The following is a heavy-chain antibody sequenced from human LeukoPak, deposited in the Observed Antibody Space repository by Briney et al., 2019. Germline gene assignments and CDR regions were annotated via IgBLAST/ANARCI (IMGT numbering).Heavy chain of an antibody. CDR2: IYTSGST. D-gene: IGHD5-18*01. V-gene: IGHV4-61*02. CDR3: ARTEESGYSYRYFGYYYYMDV. Sequence: SETLSLTCTVSGGSISSGSYYWSWIRQPAGKGLEWIGRIYTSGSTYYNPSLKSRVTISVDTSKNQFSLKLSSVTAADTAVYYCARTEESGYSYRYFGYYYYMDVWGKGTTVTVSS. CDR1: GGSISSGSYY. J-gene: IGHJ6*03.